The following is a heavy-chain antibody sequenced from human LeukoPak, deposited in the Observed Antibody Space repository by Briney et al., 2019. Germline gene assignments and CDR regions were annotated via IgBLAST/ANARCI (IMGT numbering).Heavy chain of an antibody. D-gene: IGHD6-19*01. CDR2: ISAYNGNT. Sequence: ASVKVSCKASGYTFTSYGISWVRQAPGQGLEWMGWISAYNGNTNYAQKLQGRVTMTTDTSTSTAYMELTRLRPDDTAVYYCARDHIPGIAVAGTLDNWGQGTLVTVSS. CDR3: ARDHIPGIAVAGTLDN. V-gene: IGHV1-18*01. CDR1: GYTFTSYG. J-gene: IGHJ4*02.